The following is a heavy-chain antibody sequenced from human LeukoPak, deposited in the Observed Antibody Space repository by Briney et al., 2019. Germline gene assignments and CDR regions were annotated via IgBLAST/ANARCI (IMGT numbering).Heavy chain of an antibody. Sequence: PSETLSLTCTVSVGSISSGCYYWSWIRQHPGKGLEWIGYIYYSGSTYYNPSLKSRVTISVDTSKNQFSLKLSSVTAADTAVYYCARSSGGETLGLDYWGQGTLVTVSS. V-gene: IGHV4-31*03. D-gene: IGHD2-15*01. CDR3: ARSSGGETLGLDY. J-gene: IGHJ4*02. CDR2: IYYSGST. CDR1: VGSISSGCYY.